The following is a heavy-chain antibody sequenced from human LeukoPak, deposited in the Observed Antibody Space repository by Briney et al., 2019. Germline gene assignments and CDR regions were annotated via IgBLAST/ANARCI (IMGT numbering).Heavy chain of an antibody. J-gene: IGHJ4*02. Sequence: SETLSLTCTVSGYSISSGYYWGWIRQPPGKGLERIGSIYHSGGTYYNPSLKSRVTISVDTSKNQFSLKLSSVTAADTAVYYCVAITGYGSGSYRDYWGQGTLVTVSS. CDR3: VAITGYGSGSYRDY. CDR2: IYHSGGT. V-gene: IGHV4-38-2*02. CDR1: GYSISSGYY. D-gene: IGHD3-10*01.